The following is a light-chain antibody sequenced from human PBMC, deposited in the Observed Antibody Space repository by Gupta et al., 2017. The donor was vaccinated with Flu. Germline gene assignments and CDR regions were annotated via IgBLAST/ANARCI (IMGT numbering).Light chain of an antibody. V-gene: IGLV2-14*01. CDR3: SSYTRSTTWV. J-gene: IGLJ3*02. CDR2: EVT. Sequence: QSALTQPASVPGSPGQSITLSCTGTSSDVGGYNYVSWYQQHPGKAPKLMIYEVTKRPSGVSDRFSGSKSGNTASLTISGLQAEDEADYYCSSYTRSTTWVFGGGTKLTVL. CDR1: SSDVGGYNY.